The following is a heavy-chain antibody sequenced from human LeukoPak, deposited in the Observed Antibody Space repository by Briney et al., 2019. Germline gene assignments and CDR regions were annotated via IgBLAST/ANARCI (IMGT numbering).Heavy chain of an antibody. Sequence: GGSLRLSCAASGFTFSSYGMHWVRQAPGKGLEWVAFIRYDGSNKYYADSVKGRFTISRDNSKNTLYLQMNSLRTEDTAVYYCAKDRPPYGELHLGGDGYYFDYWGQGTLVTVSS. V-gene: IGHV3-30*02. CDR3: AKDRPPYGELHLGGDGYYFDY. CDR2: IRYDGSNK. J-gene: IGHJ4*02. CDR1: GFTFSSYG. D-gene: IGHD4-17*01.